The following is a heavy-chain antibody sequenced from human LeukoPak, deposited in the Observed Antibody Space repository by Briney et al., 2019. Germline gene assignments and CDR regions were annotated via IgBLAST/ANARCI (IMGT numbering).Heavy chain of an antibody. Sequence: FNNXAMHWVRQPPGKGPEWVSGISWNSGSIDYADSVKGRFTISRDNAKNSLYLQMNSLRVEDTAFYYCAKDNRRHYTSGPNPDSLHWGQGALVTVSS. CDR1: FNNXA. D-gene: IGHD6-19*01. V-gene: IGHV3-9*01. CDR2: ISWNSGSI. CDR3: AKDNRRHYTSGPNPDSLH. J-gene: IGHJ4*02.